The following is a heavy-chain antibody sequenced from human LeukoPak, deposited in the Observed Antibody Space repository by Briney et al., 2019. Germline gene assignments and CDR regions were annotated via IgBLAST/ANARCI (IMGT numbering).Heavy chain of an antibody. J-gene: IGHJ6*02. CDR2: MNSNSGNT. D-gene: IGHD1-26*01. V-gene: IGHV1-8*01. CDR3: ARGPSGYYYYYGMDV. Sequence: GASVKVSCKASGYTFTSYDINWVRQATGQGLEWMGWMNSNSGNTGYAQKFQGRVTMTRNTSISTAYMELSSLRFEDTAVYYCARGPSGYYYYYGMDVWGQGTTVTVSS. CDR1: GYTFTSYD.